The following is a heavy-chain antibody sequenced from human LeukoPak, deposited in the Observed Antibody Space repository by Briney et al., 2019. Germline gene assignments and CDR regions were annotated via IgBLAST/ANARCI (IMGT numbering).Heavy chain of an antibody. CDR3: ARDLWGRNYGEGINFDY. CDR1: GFTVSSNY. Sequence: GGSLRLSCAASGFTVSSNYMSWVSQAPGKGLEWVAVIWYDGSNKYYADSVKGRFTISRDNSKNTLYLQMNSLRAEDTAVYYCARDLWGRNYGEGINFDYWGQGTLVTVSS. CDR2: IWYDGSNK. J-gene: IGHJ4*02. D-gene: IGHD4-17*01. V-gene: IGHV3-33*08.